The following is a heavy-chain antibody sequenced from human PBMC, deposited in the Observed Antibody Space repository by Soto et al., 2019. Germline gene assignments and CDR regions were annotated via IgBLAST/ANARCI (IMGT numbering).Heavy chain of an antibody. D-gene: IGHD3-10*01. J-gene: IGHJ4*02. CDR2: IYYSGST. CDR1: GGSISTYC. CDR3: ARGPRWSYGPATGPFDS. V-gene: IGHV4-59*01. Sequence: SETLSLTCTVSGGSISTYCWSWIRQPPGKGLEWIGYIYYSGSTKYNPSLTSRVTISVDTSKSQFSLKLSSVTAADTAVYFCARGPRWSYGPATGPFDSWGQGTLVTVSS.